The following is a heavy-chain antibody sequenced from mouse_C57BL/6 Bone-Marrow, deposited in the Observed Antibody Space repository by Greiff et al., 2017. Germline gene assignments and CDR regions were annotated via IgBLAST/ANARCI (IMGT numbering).Heavy chain of an antibody. Sequence: EVMLVESEGGLVQPGSSMKLSCTASGFTFSGYYMAWVRQVPEKGLEWVATINYDGSSTYYLDSLKSRFIISRDNAKNILYLQMSSLKSEDTATYYCARVDYDYLTPFAYWGQGTLVTVSA. V-gene: IGHV5-16*01. D-gene: IGHD2-4*01. CDR1: GFTFSGYY. CDR3: ARVDYDYLTPFAY. CDR2: INYDGSST. J-gene: IGHJ3*01.